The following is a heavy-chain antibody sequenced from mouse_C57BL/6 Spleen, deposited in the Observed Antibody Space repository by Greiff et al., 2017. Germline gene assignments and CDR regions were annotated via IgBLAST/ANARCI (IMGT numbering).Heavy chain of an antibody. J-gene: IGHJ3*01. CDR2: IYPGDGDT. D-gene: IGHD3-3*01. CDR3: AREGGTGFAD. V-gene: IGHV1-80*01. CDR1: GYAFSSYW. Sequence: QVHVKQSGAELVKPGASVKISCKASGYAFSSYWMNWVKQRPGKGLEWIGQIYPGDGDTNYNGKFKGKATLTADKSSSTAYMQLSSLTSEDSAVYFCAREGGTGFADWGQGTLVTVSA.